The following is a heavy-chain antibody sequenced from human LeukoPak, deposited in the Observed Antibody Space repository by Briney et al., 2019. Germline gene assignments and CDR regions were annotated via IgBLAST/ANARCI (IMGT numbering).Heavy chain of an antibody. Sequence: SETLSLTCTVSGGSISSSSYYWGWIRQPPGKGLEWIGSIYYSGSTYYNPSLKSRVTISVDTSKNQFSLKLSSVTAADTAVYYCARHHSSGYHRDAFEIWGQGTMLTVSS. CDR2: IYYSGST. J-gene: IGHJ3*02. D-gene: IGHD3-22*01. CDR1: GGSISSSSYY. V-gene: IGHV4-39*01. CDR3: ARHHSSGYHRDAFEI.